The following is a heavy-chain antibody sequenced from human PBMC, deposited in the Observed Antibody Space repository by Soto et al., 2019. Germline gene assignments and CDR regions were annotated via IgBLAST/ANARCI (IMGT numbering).Heavy chain of an antibody. CDR1: GFTFSDYS. D-gene: IGHD2-8*01. V-gene: IGHV3-11*01. J-gene: IGHJ4*02. CDR3: ASETYCTDGVCYPVFDY. CDR2: ISTSGSTI. Sequence: PVGSLRLSCAASGFTFSDYSMNWIRQAPGKGLEWVSYISTSGSTIYYADSVKGRFTISRDNAKNSLYLQMNSLRAEDTAVYYCASETYCTDGVCYPVFDYWGQGALVTVSS.